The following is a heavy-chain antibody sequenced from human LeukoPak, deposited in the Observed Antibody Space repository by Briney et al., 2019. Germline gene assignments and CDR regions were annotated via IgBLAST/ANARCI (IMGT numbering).Heavy chain of an antibody. CDR2: IKSDGSST. D-gene: IGHD1-26*01. J-gene: IGHJ4*02. CDR3: ARGNWEPADY. V-gene: IGHV3-74*01. Sequence: GGSLGLSCAASGFTFSSYWMHWVRQAPGKGLVWLSHIKSDGSSTAYADSVKGRFTISRDNAKNTLYLQMNSLRVDDAAVYYCARGNWEPADYWGQGTLVTVSS. CDR1: GFTFSSYW.